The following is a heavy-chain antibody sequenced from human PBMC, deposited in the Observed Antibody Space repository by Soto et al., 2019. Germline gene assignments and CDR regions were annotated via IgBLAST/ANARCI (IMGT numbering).Heavy chain of an antibody. Sequence: QVQLQESGPGLVKPSETLSLTCTVSGGSISSYYWSWIRQPPGKGLEWIGYIYYSGSTNYNPSLKSRVTISVDTSKDQFSLKLSSVTAADTAVYYCAREGYSSSYNWFDPWGQVTLVTVSS. CDR2: IYYSGST. CDR3: AREGYSSSYNWFDP. D-gene: IGHD6-6*01. J-gene: IGHJ5*02. V-gene: IGHV4-59*01. CDR1: GGSISSYY.